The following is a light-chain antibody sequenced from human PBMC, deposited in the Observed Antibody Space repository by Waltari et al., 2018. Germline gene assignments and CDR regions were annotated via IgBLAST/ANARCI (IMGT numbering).Light chain of an antibody. CDR2: ENS. V-gene: IGLV1-51*02. Sequence: QSVLTQPPSVSAAPGQRVPISCSRGSSNIGNQYVSWYRQFPGTAPKLLIYENSERPSGIPGRCSGSKSGTSATLDITGLQAGDEADYYCGTWDSSLSGAVFGGGTHLTVL. CDR3: GTWDSSLSGAV. J-gene: IGLJ7*01. CDR1: SSNIGNQY.